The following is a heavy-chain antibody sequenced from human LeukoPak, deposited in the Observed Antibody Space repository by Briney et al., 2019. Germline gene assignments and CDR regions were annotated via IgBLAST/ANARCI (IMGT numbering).Heavy chain of an antibody. Sequence: GGSLRLSCAASGFTFSSYEMNWVRQAPGKGLEWISYISASGTITHYADSVEGRFTISRDNAKNSLYLQMNSLRAEDTAVYYCARGYCSSTSCHHFDYWGQGTLVTVSS. CDR1: GFTFSSYE. J-gene: IGHJ4*02. CDR2: ISASGTIT. D-gene: IGHD2-2*01. V-gene: IGHV3-48*03. CDR3: ARGYCSSTSCHHFDY.